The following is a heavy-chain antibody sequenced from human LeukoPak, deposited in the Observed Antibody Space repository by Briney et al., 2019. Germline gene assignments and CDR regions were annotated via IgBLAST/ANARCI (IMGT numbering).Heavy chain of an antibody. V-gene: IGHV3-23*01. D-gene: IGHD6-19*01. CDR2: ISGSGGST. CDR1: GFIFSNYG. Sequence: GGSLRLSCAASGFIFSNYGMSCDRQGPGMGLEWVPGISGSGGSTHYADSVEGRFTISRDNSKNTLYLQMNNLRAEDTAVFYCAKSLGYSSGSYFDYWGQGTLVTVSS. J-gene: IGHJ4*02. CDR3: AKSLGYSSGSYFDY.